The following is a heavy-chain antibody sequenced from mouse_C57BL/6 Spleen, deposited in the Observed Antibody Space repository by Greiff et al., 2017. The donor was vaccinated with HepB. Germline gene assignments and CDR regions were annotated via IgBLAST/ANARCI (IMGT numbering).Heavy chain of an antibody. V-gene: IGHV8-8*01. CDR3: ARIESGSSPDFDY. J-gene: IGHJ2*01. CDR1: GFSLSTFGMG. Sequence: QVTLKECGPGILQPSQSLSLTCSFSGFSLSTFGMGVGWIRQPSGQGLVWLAHIWWDDDKYYNPALKSRLTISKDTSKNQVFLKIANVDTAETATYDCARIESGSSPDFDYWGQGTTLTVSS. CDR2: IWWDDDK. D-gene: IGHD1-1*01.